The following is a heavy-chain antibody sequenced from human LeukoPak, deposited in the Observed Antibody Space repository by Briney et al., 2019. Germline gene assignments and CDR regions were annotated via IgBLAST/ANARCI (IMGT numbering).Heavy chain of an antibody. CDR3: AAWTDRGYSY. D-gene: IGHD5-12*01. CDR2: INPDGDGM. J-gene: IGHJ4*02. CDR1: GFTLSRSW. Sequence: GGSLRLSCTASGFTLSRSWMSWIRQAPGKGLEWVANINPDGDGMRFVDSVKGRFTMSRDNAQSSLHLQMNSLRVEDTAFYYCAAWTDRGYSYWGQGVLVTVSS. V-gene: IGHV3-7*01.